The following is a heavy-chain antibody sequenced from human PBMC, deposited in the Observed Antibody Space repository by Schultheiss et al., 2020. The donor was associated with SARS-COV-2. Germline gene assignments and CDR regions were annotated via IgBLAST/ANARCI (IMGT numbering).Heavy chain of an antibody. V-gene: IGHV3-48*03. CDR2: ISSSGSTI. CDR1: GFTFSSYE. J-gene: IGHJ4*02. D-gene: IGHD3-22*01. Sequence: GESLKISCAASGFTFSSYEMNWVRQAPGKGLEWVSYISSSGSTIYYADSVKGRFTISRDNAKNSLYLQINSLRAEDTAVYFCASSAYYYDSSAYYYYYFDYWGQGTLVTVSS. CDR3: ASSAYYYDSSAYYYYYFDY.